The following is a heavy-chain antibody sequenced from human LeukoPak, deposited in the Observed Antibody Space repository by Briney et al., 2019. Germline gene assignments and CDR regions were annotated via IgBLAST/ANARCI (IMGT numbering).Heavy chain of an antibody. CDR3: ARGGITIIVVVINTLDY. Sequence: ASVKVSCKASGYTFTGYYMHWVRQAPGQGLEWMGWINPNSGGTNYAQKFQGRVTMTRDTSISTAYMELSRLRSDDTAVYYCARGGITIIVVVINTLDYWGQGTLVTVSS. J-gene: IGHJ4*02. CDR1: GYTFTGYY. CDR2: INPNSGGT. V-gene: IGHV1-2*02. D-gene: IGHD3-22*01.